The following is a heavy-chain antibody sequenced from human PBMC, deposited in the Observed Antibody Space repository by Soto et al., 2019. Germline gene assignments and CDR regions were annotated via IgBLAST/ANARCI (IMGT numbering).Heavy chain of an antibody. V-gene: IGHV4-31*03. D-gene: IGHD6-19*01. Sequence: ALSLTCTVSTGSIISGGYYWNWIRQLPGKGVEWIGYIYDNEFTYYNPSLKSRVTMSIDMSNNQLSLKLSSVTAADTAVYFCARDPVTGREGMDVWGQGTTVTVSS. J-gene: IGHJ6*02. CDR2: IYDNEFT. CDR3: ARDPVTGREGMDV. CDR1: TGSIISGGYY.